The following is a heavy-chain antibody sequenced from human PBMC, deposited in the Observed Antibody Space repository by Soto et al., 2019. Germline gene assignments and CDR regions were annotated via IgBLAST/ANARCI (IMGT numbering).Heavy chain of an antibody. D-gene: IGHD6-19*01. J-gene: IGHJ4*02. CDR3: AKVARIAVAGNFDY. CDR2: ISGSGAST. Sequence: EVQLLESGGGLVQPGESLRLSCAASGFTFSSYAMSWVRRAPGKGLEWVSGISGSGASTFYADSVKGRFTISRDNSKNTLYLQLNSLRAEDTAVYYCAKVARIAVAGNFDYWGQGTLVTVSS. V-gene: IGHV3-23*01. CDR1: GFTFSSYA.